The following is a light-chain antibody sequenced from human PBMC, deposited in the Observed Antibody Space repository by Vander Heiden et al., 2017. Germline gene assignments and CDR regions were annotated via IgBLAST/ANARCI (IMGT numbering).Light chain of an antibody. CDR2: DDA. Sequence: SYVLTQPPSVSVAPGQTATITCGGDKIGSKTLHWYQQKAGQAPVLVVFDDADRPSGIPERFSGSNSGNTATLTITRVEAGDEADYYCQVWDSRSDHVVFGGGTKLNVL. CDR1: KIGSKT. J-gene: IGLJ3*02. V-gene: IGLV3-21*02. CDR3: QVWDSRSDHVV.